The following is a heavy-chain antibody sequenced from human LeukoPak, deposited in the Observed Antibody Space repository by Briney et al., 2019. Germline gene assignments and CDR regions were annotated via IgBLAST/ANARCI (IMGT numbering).Heavy chain of an antibody. CDR2: ISWNSGSI. J-gene: IGHJ4*02. V-gene: IGHV3-9*01. D-gene: IGHD3-22*01. Sequence: GGSLRLSCAASGFTFSSYWMHWVRQAPGKGLEWVSGISWNSGSIGYADSVKGRFTISRDNAKNSLYLQMNSLRAEDTALYYCAKAYYDSSPYYFDYWGQGTLVTVSS. CDR3: AKAYYDSSPYYFDY. CDR1: GFTFSSYW.